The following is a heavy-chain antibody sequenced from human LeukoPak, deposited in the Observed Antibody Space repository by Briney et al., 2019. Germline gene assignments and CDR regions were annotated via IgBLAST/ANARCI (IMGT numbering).Heavy chain of an antibody. V-gene: IGHV4-30-4*01. D-gene: IGHD3-22*01. J-gene: IGHJ3*02. CDR2: IYYSGST. Sequence: PSETLSLTCTVSSCSISSGDYYWHWIRQPPGKVLEWIGYIYYSGSTYYNPSLKSRVTISVDTSKNQFSLKLSSVTAADTAVYYCARAESSGYYFDAFDICGQGTMVTVSS. CDR3: ARAESSGYYFDAFDI. CDR1: SCSISSGDYY.